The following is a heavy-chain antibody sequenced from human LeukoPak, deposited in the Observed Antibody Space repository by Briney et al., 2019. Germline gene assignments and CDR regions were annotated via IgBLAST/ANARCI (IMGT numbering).Heavy chain of an antibody. Sequence: ASVKVSCKASGYTFTSYDINWVRQATGQGLEWMGWVNPNSGNTGYAQKFQGRVTMTRNTSISTAYMELSSLRSEDTAVYYCARSLELRYFDWLLPEATPFDYWGQGTLVTVSS. CDR3: ARSLELRYFDWLLPEATPFDY. CDR2: VNPNSGNT. D-gene: IGHD3-9*01. CDR1: GYTFTSYD. J-gene: IGHJ4*02. V-gene: IGHV1-8*01.